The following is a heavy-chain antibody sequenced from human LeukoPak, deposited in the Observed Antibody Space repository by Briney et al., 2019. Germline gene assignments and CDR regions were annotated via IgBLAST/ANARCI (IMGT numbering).Heavy chain of an antibody. CDR1: GGSISSSSYY. D-gene: IGHD3-9*01. Sequence: SETLYLTCTVSGGSISSSSYYWGWIRQPPGKGLEWIGSIYYSGSTYYNPSLKSRVTISVDTSKNQFSLKLSSVTAADTAVYYCARHRHYDILTGYSNWFDPWGQGTLVTVSS. CDR2: IYYSGST. V-gene: IGHV4-39*01. CDR3: ARHRHYDILTGYSNWFDP. J-gene: IGHJ5*02.